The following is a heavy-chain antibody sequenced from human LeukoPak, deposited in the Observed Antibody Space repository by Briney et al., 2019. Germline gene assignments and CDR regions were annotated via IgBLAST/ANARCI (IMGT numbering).Heavy chain of an antibody. CDR1: GFTFSSNS. J-gene: IGHJ4*02. CDR3: ARGAGSGRNHFDY. V-gene: IGHV3-48*01. D-gene: IGHD6-19*01. Sequence: PGGSLRLSCAASGFTFSSNSMNWVRQAPGKGLECVSYISSRSSTIYYADSVKGRFTISRDNATSSLYLQMNSLRAEDTAVYYCARGAGSGRNHFDYWGQGTLVTVSS. CDR2: ISSRSSTI.